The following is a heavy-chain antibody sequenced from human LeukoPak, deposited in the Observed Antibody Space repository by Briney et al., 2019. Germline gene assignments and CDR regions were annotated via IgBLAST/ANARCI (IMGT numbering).Heavy chain of an antibody. Sequence: GGSLRLSCAASGFVFSNFGMTWVRQAPGKGLEWVSTTSAGGEDKHYAHSVKGRFTISRDNSKNTMYLQMNNLRAADTALYYCAKDVGFCSGDSCSFFDYWGQGDLVTVSS. J-gene: IGHJ4*02. CDR2: TSAGGEDK. D-gene: IGHD2-15*01. CDR3: AKDVGFCSGDSCSFFDY. CDR1: GFVFSNFG. V-gene: IGHV3-23*01.